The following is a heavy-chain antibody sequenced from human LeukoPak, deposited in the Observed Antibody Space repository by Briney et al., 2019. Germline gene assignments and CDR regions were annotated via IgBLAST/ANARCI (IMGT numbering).Heavy chain of an antibody. CDR2: IIPILGIA. J-gene: IGHJ4*02. CDR1: GGTFSSYA. Sequence: SVKVSCKASGGTFSSYAISWVRQAPGQGLEWMGRIIPILGIANYAQKFQGRVTITADKSTSTAYMELSSLRSEDTAVYYCAKSPDGRGISPLEDWGQGTLVTVSS. V-gene: IGHV1-69*04. D-gene: IGHD3-3*01. CDR3: AKSPDGRGISPLED.